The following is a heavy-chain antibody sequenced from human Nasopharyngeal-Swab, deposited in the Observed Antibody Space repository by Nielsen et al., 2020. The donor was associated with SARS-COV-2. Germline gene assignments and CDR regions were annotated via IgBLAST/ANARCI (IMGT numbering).Heavy chain of an antibody. CDR1: GYTFTSYY. D-gene: IGHD5-18*01. Sequence: ASVKVSCKASGYTFTSYYMHWVRQAPGQGLEWMGIINPSGGSTSYAQKFQGRVTMTRDTSTSTVYMELSSLRSKDTAVYYCAREPYVDTAMGRFDYWGQGTLVTVSS. CDR3: AREPYVDTAMGRFDY. CDR2: INPSGGST. J-gene: IGHJ4*02. V-gene: IGHV1-46*01.